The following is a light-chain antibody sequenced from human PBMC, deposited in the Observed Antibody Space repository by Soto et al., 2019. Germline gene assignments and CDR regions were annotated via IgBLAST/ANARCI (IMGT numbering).Light chain of an antibody. J-gene: IGLJ2*01. V-gene: IGLV1-51*02. Sequence: QSVLTQPPSVSAASGQKVTISCSGGSSNIGKNYVSWYQQLPGTAPKLLIYETNKRPSGIPDRFSGSKSGTSATLGISGLETGDEVHYYCGTWDTSLTVVLFGGGTKLTVL. CDR2: ETN. CDR3: GTWDTSLTVVL. CDR1: SSNIGKNY.